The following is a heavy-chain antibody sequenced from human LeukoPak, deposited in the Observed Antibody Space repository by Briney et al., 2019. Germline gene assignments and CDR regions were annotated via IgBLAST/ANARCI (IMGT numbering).Heavy chain of an antibody. Sequence: PGGSLRLSCAASGFILRSYSMSWVRQAPGKGLEWVAFSSSSGNHIYYADSVKGRFIISRDNAKSSLDLQLNSLRAEDTALYYCARGQQLDYWGQGILVTVSS. CDR1: GFILRSYS. CDR3: ARGQQLDY. CDR2: SSSSGNHI. D-gene: IGHD6-13*01. J-gene: IGHJ4*02. V-gene: IGHV3-21*01.